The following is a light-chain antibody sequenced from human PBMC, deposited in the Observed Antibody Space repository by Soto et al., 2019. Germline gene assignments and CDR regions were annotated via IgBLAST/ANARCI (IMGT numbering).Light chain of an antibody. CDR1: QSVSSN. CDR3: QQYNNWPLGYT. J-gene: IGKJ2*01. Sequence: EIVMTQSPATLSVSPGERATLSCRASQSVSSNLAWYQQKPGQASRLLIYGASTRATGIPARFSGSGSGTEFTLTISSLQSEDFAVYYCQQYNNWPLGYTFGQGTKLEIK. CDR2: GAS. V-gene: IGKV3-15*01.